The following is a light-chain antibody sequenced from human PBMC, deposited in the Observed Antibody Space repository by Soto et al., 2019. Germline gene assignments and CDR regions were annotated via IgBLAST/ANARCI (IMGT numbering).Light chain of an antibody. V-gene: IGKV3-15*01. CDR1: QSVSTS. Sequence: EIGMTQSPATLSVSPGERATLSCRASQSVSTSLAWYQQKPGQAPRLLISGASTRATGVPARFSGSGSETEFTLTISSLQSEDFAVYYCQQYNNWWTFGQGTKVEIK. CDR3: QQYNNWWT. J-gene: IGKJ1*01. CDR2: GAS.